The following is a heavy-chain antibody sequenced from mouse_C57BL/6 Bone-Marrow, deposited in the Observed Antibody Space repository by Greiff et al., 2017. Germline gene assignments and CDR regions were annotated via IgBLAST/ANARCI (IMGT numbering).Heavy chain of an antibody. D-gene: IGHD2-3*01. V-gene: IGHV1-82*01. J-gene: IGHJ3*01. Sequence: QVQLQQSGPELVKPGASVKISCKASGYAFSSSWMNWVKQRPGKGLEWIGRIYPGDGDTNYNGKFKGKATLTADKSSSTAYMQLSSLTSEDSAVYFCARVYPLFAYWGQGTLVTVSA. CDR3: ARVYPLFAY. CDR1: GYAFSSSW. CDR2: IYPGDGDT.